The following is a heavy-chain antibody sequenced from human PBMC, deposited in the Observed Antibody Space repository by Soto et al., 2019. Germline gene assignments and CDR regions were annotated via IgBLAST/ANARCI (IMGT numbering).Heavy chain of an antibody. D-gene: IGHD6-13*01. V-gene: IGHV3-23*01. J-gene: IGHJ4*02. CDR3: AKDQGSSWYEIDY. CDR2: ISGSGGST. Sequence: EVQLLESGGGLVQPGGSLRLSCAASGFTFSNYAVTWVRQAPGKGLEWVSTISGSGGSTYYADSVKGRFTISRDNSKNTLYRQMSSLRAEDTAVYDCAKDQGSSWYEIDYWGQGTPVTVSS. CDR1: GFTFSNYA.